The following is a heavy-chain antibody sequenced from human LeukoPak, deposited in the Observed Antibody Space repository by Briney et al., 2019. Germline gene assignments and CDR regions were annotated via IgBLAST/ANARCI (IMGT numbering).Heavy chain of an antibody. J-gene: IGHJ4*02. D-gene: IGHD1-26*01. CDR2: INPSGGST. V-gene: IGHV1-46*01. CDR3: ARDWEWEIIFDY. Sequence: GASVKVSCKASGYTFTSYYMHWVRQAPGQGLEWMGRINPSGGSTSYAQKFQGRVTMTRDTSTSTVYMELSSLRSEDTAVYYCARDWEWEIIFDYWGQGTLVTVSS. CDR1: GYTFTSYY.